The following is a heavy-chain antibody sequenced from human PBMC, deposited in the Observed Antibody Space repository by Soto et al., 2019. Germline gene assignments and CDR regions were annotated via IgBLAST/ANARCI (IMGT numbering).Heavy chain of an antibody. V-gene: IGHV4-4*02. CDR1: GGSMSSSNW. Sequence: XETLSLTCAVAGGSMSSSNWWSWVRQPPGKGLEWVGEIYHSGSTNYNPSLKSRVTISVDKSKNQFSLKLSSVTAADTAVYYCAREKLPWFGEFPPGMDVWGQGTTVTVS. CDR3: AREKLPWFGEFPPGMDV. D-gene: IGHD3-10*01. CDR2: IYHSGST. J-gene: IGHJ6*02.